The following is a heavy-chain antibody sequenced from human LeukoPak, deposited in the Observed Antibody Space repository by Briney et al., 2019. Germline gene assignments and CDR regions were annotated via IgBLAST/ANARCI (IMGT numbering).Heavy chain of an antibody. Sequence: GGSLRLSCAASGFTVSSNYMSWVRQAPGKGLEWVSVIYSGGSTYYADSVKGRFTISRDNSKNTLYLQMNSLRAEDTAVYYCARGGNFPYYYYGMDAWGQGTTVTVSS. V-gene: IGHV3-53*01. CDR2: IYSGGST. D-gene: IGHD4-23*01. J-gene: IGHJ6*02. CDR3: ARGGNFPYYYYGMDA. CDR1: GFTVSSNY.